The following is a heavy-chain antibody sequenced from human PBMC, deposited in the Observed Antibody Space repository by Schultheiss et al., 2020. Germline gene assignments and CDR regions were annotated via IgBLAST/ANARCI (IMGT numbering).Heavy chain of an antibody. J-gene: IGHJ4*02. CDR2: ISYDGSNK. Sequence: GGSLRLSCAASGFTFSSYWMHWVRQAPGKGLVWVAVISYDGSNKNYADSVKGRFTISRDNSKNTLYLQMNSLRAEDTAVYYCAKRSNYPKYYYFDYWGQGTLVTVSS. CDR3: AKRSNYPKYYYFDY. CDR1: GFTFSSYW. D-gene: IGHD5-24*01. V-gene: IGHV3-30*18.